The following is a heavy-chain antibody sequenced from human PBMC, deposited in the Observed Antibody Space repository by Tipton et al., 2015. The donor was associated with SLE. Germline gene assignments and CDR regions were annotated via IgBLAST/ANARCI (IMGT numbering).Heavy chain of an antibody. CDR2: IYTSGST. J-gene: IGHJ4*02. CDR1: GGSISSGSYC. D-gene: IGHD2-15*01. Sequence: TLSLTCTVSGGSISSGSYCWSWIRQPAGKGLEWIGYIYTSGSTNYNPSLKSRVTISVDTSKNQFSLKLSSVTAADTAVYYCARGTCSGGSCYENYWGQGTLVTVSS. V-gene: IGHV4-61*09. CDR3: ARGTCSGGSCYENY.